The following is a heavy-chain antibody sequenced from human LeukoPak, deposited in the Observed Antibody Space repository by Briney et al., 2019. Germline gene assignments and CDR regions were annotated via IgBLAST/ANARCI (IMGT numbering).Heavy chain of an antibody. Sequence: PSETLSLTCTVPGGSISSGGYYWSWIRQHPGKGLEWIGYIYYSGSTYYNPSLKSRVTISVDTSKNQFSLKLSSVTAADTAVYYCAASRGCSSTSCYVYFDYWGQGTLVTVSS. CDR2: IYYSGST. V-gene: IGHV4-31*03. CDR3: AASRGCSSTSCYVYFDY. J-gene: IGHJ4*02. D-gene: IGHD2-2*01. CDR1: GGSISSGGYY.